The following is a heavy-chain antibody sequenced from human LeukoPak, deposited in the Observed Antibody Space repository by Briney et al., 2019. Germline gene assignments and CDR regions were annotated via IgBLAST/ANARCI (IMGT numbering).Heavy chain of an antibody. D-gene: IGHD5-24*01. V-gene: IGHV3-7*04. J-gene: IGHJ4*02. CDR3: TRVGYIDEGIDY. Sequence: GGSLRLSCVASGFPFSSYWMTWVRQAPGKGLEWVANIKQDGSRKSYVDSEKGRFTISRDNAKNSLYLQMNSLRAEDTAIYYCTRVGYIDEGIDYWGQGTLVTVSS. CDR2: IKQDGSRK. CDR1: GFPFSSYW.